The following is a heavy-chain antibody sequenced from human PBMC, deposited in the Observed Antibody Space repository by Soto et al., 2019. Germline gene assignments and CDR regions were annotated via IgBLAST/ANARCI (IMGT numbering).Heavy chain of an antibody. J-gene: IGHJ4*02. CDR1: GGSISSSSYY. Sequence: ASETLSLTCTVSGGSISSSSYYWGWIRQPPGKGLEWIGSIYYSGSTYYNPSLKSRVTISVDTSKNQFSLKLSSVTAADTAVYYCARLRSGWYYFDYWGQGTLVTVSS. D-gene: IGHD6-19*01. V-gene: IGHV4-39*01. CDR3: ARLRSGWYYFDY. CDR2: IYYSGST.